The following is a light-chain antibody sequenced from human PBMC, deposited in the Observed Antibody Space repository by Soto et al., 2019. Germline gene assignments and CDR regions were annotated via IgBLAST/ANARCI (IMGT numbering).Light chain of an antibody. V-gene: IGLV2-8*01. CDR2: DVT. J-gene: IGLJ3*02. Sequence: QPVLTQPPSASGSPGHSVTISCTCASSDVGGYNFVSWYQHHPGKAPRLMIYDVTQRPSGVPDRFSGSKSGNTASLTVSGLQVDDEAYYYCSSYAGSSIPVAFGGGTKLTVL. CDR1: SSDVGGYNF. CDR3: SSYAGSSIPVA.